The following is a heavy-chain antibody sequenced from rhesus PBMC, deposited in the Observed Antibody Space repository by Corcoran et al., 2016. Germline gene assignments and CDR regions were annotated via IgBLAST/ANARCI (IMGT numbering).Heavy chain of an antibody. CDR2: INGNSGST. J-gene: IGHJ6*01. V-gene: IGHV4-80*01. D-gene: IGHD6S26*01. CDR1: GASISSYW. Sequence: QVQLQESGPGLVKPSETLSLTCAVSGASISSYWWTWIRQPPGKGLEWIGEINGNSGSTNNNPSFKSRVTMSKDASKKQFSLKLSSVTAADTAVYYCARRGRLVPYGLDSWGQGVVVTVSS. CDR3: ARRGRLVPYGLDS.